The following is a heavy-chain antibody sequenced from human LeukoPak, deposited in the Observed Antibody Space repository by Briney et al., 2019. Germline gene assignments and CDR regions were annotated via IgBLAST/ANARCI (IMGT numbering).Heavy chain of an antibody. Sequence: ASVKVSCKASGYTFTSYGITWVRQAPGQGLEWMGWISAYGHTKLARNLQARVTVTIDTSTTTAYMELRSLSSDDTAVYFCARETASGYLGFDFWGQGTLITVSS. CDR1: GYTFTSYG. J-gene: IGHJ4*02. CDR2: ISAYGHT. CDR3: ARETASGYLGFDF. D-gene: IGHD3-3*01. V-gene: IGHV1-18*01.